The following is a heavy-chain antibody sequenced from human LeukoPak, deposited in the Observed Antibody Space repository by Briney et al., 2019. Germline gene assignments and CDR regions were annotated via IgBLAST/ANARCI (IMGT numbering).Heavy chain of an antibody. CDR1: GDSVSSCSAV. CDR3: ARGYYDILTGYYPFDY. D-gene: IGHD3-9*01. Sequence: SQTLSLTCAISGDSVSSCSAVWNWIRQSPSRGLEWLGRTYYRSKWYNDYAVSVKSRIAINPETSKNQFSLQLNSVTPEDTAVYYCARGYYDILTGYYPFDYWGQGTLVTVSS. CDR2: TYYRSKWYN. V-gene: IGHV6-1*01. J-gene: IGHJ4*02.